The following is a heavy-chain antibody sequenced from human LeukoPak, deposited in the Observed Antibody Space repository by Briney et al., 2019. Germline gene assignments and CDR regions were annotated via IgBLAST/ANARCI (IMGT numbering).Heavy chain of an antibody. D-gene: IGHD2-2*01. Sequence: PGGSLRLSCAASGFTFSSYGMHWVRQAPGKGLEWVAVIWYDGSNKCYADSVKGRFTISRDNSKNTLYLQMNSLRAEDTAVYYCARGREYCSSTSCRDAFDIWGLGTMVTVSS. CDR3: ARGREYCSSTSCRDAFDI. CDR1: GFTFSSYG. J-gene: IGHJ3*02. CDR2: IWYDGSNK. V-gene: IGHV3-33*01.